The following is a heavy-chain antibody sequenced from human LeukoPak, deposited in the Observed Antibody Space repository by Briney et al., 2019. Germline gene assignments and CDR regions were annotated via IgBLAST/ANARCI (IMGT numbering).Heavy chain of an antibody. D-gene: IGHD3-16*01. CDR2: ICSAGDT. V-gene: IGHV3-13*01. Sequence: GGSLTLSCAASGYTFRAYDMHWVRQATGKGLEWVSSICSAGDTYYAGSVKGRFTISRENVKNSLYLQMNSLRDGDTAVYYCVRGGDIGFDYWGQGTLVTVSS. CDR3: VRGGDIGFDY. J-gene: IGHJ4*02. CDR1: GYTFRAYD.